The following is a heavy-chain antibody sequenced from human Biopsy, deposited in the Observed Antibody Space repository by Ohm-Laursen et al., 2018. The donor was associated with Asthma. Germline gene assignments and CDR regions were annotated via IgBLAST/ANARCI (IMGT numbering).Heavy chain of an antibody. CDR1: GISFRTYG. V-gene: IGHV3-30*02. CDR3: ARGPEYVRSSGALDY. Sequence: GSLRLSCTASGISFRTYGMHWVRQAPGKGLEWVALIWHDGSNKYYADSVKGRFTISRDNSNNTLYLQMSSLSSEDTALYYCARGPEYVRSSGALDYWGQGTLVTVPP. CDR2: IWHDGSNK. J-gene: IGHJ4*02. D-gene: IGHD2-2*01.